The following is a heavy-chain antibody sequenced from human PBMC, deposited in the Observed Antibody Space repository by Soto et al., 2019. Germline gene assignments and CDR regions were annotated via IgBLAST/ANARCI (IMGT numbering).Heavy chain of an antibody. CDR2: IYYSGGT. D-gene: IGHD1-1*01. J-gene: IGHJ5*02. V-gene: IGHV4-61*08. CDR1: VAGLCSGGYF. Sequence: TLVPTSNVSVAGLCSGGYFYTWVRQPPGKVLEWLGYIYYSGGTNYNPSLKSRVTISLDKSKSQYSLRLISVTAADTAVYYCTREPSDDQYFDPWGHRTLVTVS. CDR3: TREPSDDQYFDP.